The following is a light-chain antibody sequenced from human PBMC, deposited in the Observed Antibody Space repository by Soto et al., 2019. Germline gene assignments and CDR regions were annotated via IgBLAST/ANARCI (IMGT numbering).Light chain of an antibody. CDR3: QQRSNWPPRFT. Sequence: EIVSTQSPATLSLSPGERATLSCRASQSVSSYLAWYQQKPGQAPRVLIYDASNRATGIPARFSGSGSGTDFTLTISSLEPEDFAVYYCQQRSNWPPRFTFGPGTKVDIK. V-gene: IGKV3-11*01. CDR1: QSVSSY. J-gene: IGKJ3*01. CDR2: DAS.